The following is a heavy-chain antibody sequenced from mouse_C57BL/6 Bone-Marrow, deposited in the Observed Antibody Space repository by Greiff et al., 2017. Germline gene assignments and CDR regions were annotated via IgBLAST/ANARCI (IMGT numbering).Heavy chain of an antibody. D-gene: IGHD2-4*01. V-gene: IGHV1-64*01. Sequence: VQLQQPGAELVKPGASVKLSCKASGYTFTNYWMHWVKQRPGQGLEWIGMMHPNGGSPDYNEKFKSEATLSVDKSSRTAYMELSSLTSEDSAVYYCARSYDYDDYTMDYGGQGTSATVSS. CDR1: GYTFTNYW. CDR3: ARSYDYDDYTMDY. CDR2: MHPNGGSP. J-gene: IGHJ4*01.